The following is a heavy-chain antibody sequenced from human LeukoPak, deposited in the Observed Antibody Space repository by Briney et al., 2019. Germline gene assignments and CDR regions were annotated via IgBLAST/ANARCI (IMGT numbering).Heavy chain of an antibody. D-gene: IGHD5-18*01. J-gene: IGHJ4*02. CDR1: GFTFSSYS. CDR3: AKDYSVGYSYVEN. Sequence: GGSLRLSCAASGFTFSSYSMNWVRQAPGKGLEWVSSISSSSSYIYYADSVKGRFTISRDNAKNSLYLQMNSLRAEDTAVCYCAKDYSVGYSYVENWGQGTLVTVSS. CDR2: ISSSSSYI. V-gene: IGHV3-21*01.